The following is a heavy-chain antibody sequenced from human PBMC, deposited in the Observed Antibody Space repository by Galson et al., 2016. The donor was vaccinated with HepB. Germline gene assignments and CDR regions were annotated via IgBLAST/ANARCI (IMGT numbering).Heavy chain of an antibody. Sequence: ETLSLTCSVSGGSVSRTTHYWSWIRQPPGKGLEWIGYIYYSGTTNYNPSLKSRVTISMDPSKNQFSLKLSSVTAADTAIYYCARGGSTVRGIIITDFDFWGQGTLATVSS. D-gene: IGHD3-10*01. CDR2: IYYSGTT. CDR3: ARGGSTVRGIIITDFDF. V-gene: IGHV4-61*01. J-gene: IGHJ4*02. CDR1: GGSVSRTTHY.